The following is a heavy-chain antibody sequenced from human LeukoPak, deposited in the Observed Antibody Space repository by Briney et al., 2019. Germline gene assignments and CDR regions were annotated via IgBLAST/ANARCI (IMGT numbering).Heavy chain of an antibody. CDR2: IYSSGST. CDR1: GGSISNYY. V-gene: IGHV4-59*01. CDR3: ARVRSPRYFDY. Sequence: PSETLSLTCTVSGGSISNYYWSWIRQPPGKGLEWIGYIYSSGSTNYNPSLKSRVTISVDTSKIQFSLKLSSVTAADTAVYYCARVRSPRYFDYWGQGTLVTVSS. J-gene: IGHJ4*02.